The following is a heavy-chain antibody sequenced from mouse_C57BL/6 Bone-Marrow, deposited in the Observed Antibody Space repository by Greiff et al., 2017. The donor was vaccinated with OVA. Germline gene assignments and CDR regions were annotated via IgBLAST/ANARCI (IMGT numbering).Heavy chain of an antibody. CDR1: GYTFTSYW. D-gene: IGHD4-1*01. CDR2: IHPNSGST. CDR3: ANWYAMDY. V-gene: IGHV1-64*01. J-gene: IGHJ4*01. Sequence: VQLQQPGAELVKPGASVKLSCKASGYTFTSYWMHWVKQRPGQGLEWIGMIHPNSGSTNYNEKFKGKATLTADKSSSTAYMELRSLTSEDSAVYFCANWYAMDYWGQGTSVTVSS.